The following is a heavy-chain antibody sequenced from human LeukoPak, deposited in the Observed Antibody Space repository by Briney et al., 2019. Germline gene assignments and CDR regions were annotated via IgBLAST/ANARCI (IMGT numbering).Heavy chain of an antibody. Sequence: GGSLRLSCAASGYTFSSYAMSWVRQAPGKGLEWVSAISGSGGSTYYADSVKGRFTISRDNSKNTLYLQMNSLRAEDTAVYYCEKLDYGDSGYFDLWGRGTLVTVSS. CDR3: EKLDYGDSGYFDL. V-gene: IGHV3-23*01. CDR1: GYTFSSYA. CDR2: ISGSGGST. J-gene: IGHJ2*01. D-gene: IGHD4-17*01.